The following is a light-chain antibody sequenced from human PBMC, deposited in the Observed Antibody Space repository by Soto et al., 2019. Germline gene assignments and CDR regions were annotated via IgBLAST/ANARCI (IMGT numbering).Light chain of an antibody. CDR1: QSILYSPNNKNY. CDR3: QQYYSAPQT. V-gene: IGKV4-1*01. CDR2: WAS. J-gene: IGKJ2*01. Sequence: DIVLTQSPDSLAVSLGERATINCKSSQSILYSPNNKNYLAWYQQKPGQPPKLLIYWASTRESGVPDRFSGSGSGTDFTLTISSLQAEDVAVYYCQQYYSAPQTFGQGTKLEIK.